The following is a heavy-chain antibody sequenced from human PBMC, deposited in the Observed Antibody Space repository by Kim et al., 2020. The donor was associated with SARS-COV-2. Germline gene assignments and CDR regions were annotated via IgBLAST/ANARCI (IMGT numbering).Heavy chain of an antibody. V-gene: IGHV3-48*03. J-gene: IGHJ4*02. CDR3: VRAGSRGYDMDH. Sequence: GGSLRLSCAASGFTFSSYAMMWVRQAPGKALESVSYINSGGTRIFYADSVRGRFTISRDNAKDSLFLQMNSLRAEDTAVYYCVRAGSRGYDMDHWGQGPL. CDR2: INSGGTRI. D-gene: IGHD5-12*01. CDR1: GFTFSSYA.